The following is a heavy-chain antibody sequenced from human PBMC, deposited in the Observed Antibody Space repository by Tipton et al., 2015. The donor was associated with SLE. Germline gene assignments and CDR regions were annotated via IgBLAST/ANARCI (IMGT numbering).Heavy chain of an antibody. V-gene: IGHV1-2*06. CDR3: ARGGYDFWSGYQFDY. CDR1: GYTFTGYY. D-gene: IGHD3-3*01. J-gene: IGHJ4*02. CDR2: INPNSGGT. Sequence: QLVQSGAEVKKPGASVKVSCKASGYTFTGYYMHWVRQAPGQGLEWMGRINPNSGGTNYAQKFQGRVTMTRDTSISTAYVELSRLRSDDTAVYYCARGGYDFWSGYQFDYWGQGTLVTVSS.